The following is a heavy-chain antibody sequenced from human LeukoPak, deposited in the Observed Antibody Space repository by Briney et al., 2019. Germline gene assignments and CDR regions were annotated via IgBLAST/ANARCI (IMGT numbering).Heavy chain of an antibody. CDR1: GFTFSSSW. V-gene: IGHV3-7*01. CDR3: ARYGLTAALDF. CDR2: IKPDGSEK. Sequence: GGSLRLSCAASGFTFSSSWMSWVRQAPGKGLEWVANIKPDGSEKFHVDSVKGRFTISRDNSKGSLSLQMNSLRAEDTAVYYCARYGLTAALDFWGQGTLVTVSS. D-gene: IGHD2-21*02. J-gene: IGHJ4*02.